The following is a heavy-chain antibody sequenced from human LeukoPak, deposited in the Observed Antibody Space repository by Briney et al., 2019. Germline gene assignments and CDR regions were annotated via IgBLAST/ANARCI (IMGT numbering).Heavy chain of an antibody. J-gene: IGHJ4*02. Sequence: AASVKVSCKASGYTFINYAINWGRQAPGQRLEWMGWINAGNGNTKYSQKFQGRVTITRDTSASTAYVELSSLRSEDTAVYYCARGPRAAADDYWGQGTLVTVSS. CDR3: ARGPRAAADDY. D-gene: IGHD6-13*01. V-gene: IGHV1-3*01. CDR1: GYTFINYA. CDR2: INAGNGNT.